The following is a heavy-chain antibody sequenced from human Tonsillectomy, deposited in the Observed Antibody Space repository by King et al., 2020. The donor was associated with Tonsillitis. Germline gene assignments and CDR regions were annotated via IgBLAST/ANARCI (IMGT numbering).Heavy chain of an antibody. CDR2: IDTTSGYI. CDR1: GFTFITYS. J-gene: IGHJ3*02. V-gene: IGHV3-21*03. D-gene: IGHD1-26*01. CDR3: ARGHSGSYQRTDALDI. Sequence: VQLVESGGGLVKPGGSLRLSCAASGFTFITYSMNWVRQAPGKGLEWVSSIDTTSGYIYYADSLKGRFTTTRDKAKNSLYLQMNSLRAEDTAVYYCARGHSGSYQRTDALDIWGQGTMVTVSS.